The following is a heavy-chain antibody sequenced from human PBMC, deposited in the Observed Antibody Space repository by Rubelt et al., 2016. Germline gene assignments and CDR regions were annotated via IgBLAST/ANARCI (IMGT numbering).Heavy chain of an antibody. Sequence: LEWIGNIYYSGRTNYSPSLKSRVTISVDTSKNQFSLQLNSVTPEDTAVYYCASGSLTAVTTAPYYYYGMDVWGQGTTVTVSS. J-gene: IGHJ6*02. V-gene: IGHV4-39*07. CDR2: IYYSGRT. CDR3: ASGSLTAVTTAPYYYYGMDV. D-gene: IGHD4-17*01.